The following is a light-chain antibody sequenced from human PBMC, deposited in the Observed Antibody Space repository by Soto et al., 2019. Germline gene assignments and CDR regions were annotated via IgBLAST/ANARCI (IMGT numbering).Light chain of an antibody. V-gene: IGLV3-1*01. J-gene: IGLJ2*01. CDR1: KLGNKY. Sequence: YELTQPPSVSVSPGQTASITCSGDKLGNKYTCWYQQKPGQSPVLVIYQDRKRPSGIPERFSGSNSGNTATLTISGTQAVDEADYYCQAWDSSTVVFGGGTKLTVL. CDR3: QAWDSSTVV. CDR2: QDR.